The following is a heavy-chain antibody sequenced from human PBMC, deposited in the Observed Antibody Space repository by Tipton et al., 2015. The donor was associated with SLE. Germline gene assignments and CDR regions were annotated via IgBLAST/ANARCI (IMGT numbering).Heavy chain of an antibody. CDR2: INHSGST. J-gene: IGHJ3*02. Sequence: LRLSCGVYGGSFSAYYWSWIRQPPGKGLEWIGEINHSGSTNYNPSLKSRVTISVDTSKNQFSLKLSSVTAADTAVYYCARGDPMIVVVITASDAFDIWGQGTMVTVSS. D-gene: IGHD3-22*01. CDR1: GGSFSAYY. V-gene: IGHV4-34*01. CDR3: ARGDPMIVVVITASDAFDI.